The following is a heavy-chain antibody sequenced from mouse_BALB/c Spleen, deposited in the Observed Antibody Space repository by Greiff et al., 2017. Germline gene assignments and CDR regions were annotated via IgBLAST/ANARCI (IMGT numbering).Heavy chain of an antibody. CDR1: GFTFSSYT. CDR2: ISNGGGST. Sequence: DVQLQESGGGLVQPGGSLKLSCAASGFTFSSYTMSWVRQTPEKRLEWVAYISNGGGSTYYPDTVKGRFTISRDNAKNTLYLQMSSLKSEDTAMYYCARHPRYDDAMDYWGQGTSVTVSS. V-gene: IGHV5-12-2*01. CDR3: ARHPRYDDAMDY. D-gene: IGHD2-14*01. J-gene: IGHJ4*01.